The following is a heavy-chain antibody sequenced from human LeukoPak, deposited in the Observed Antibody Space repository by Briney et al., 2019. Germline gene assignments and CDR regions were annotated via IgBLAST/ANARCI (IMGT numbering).Heavy chain of an antibody. J-gene: IGHJ4*02. V-gene: IGHV4-61*09. CDR3: ARAGGDVGWYGTIDY. D-gene: IGHD6-19*01. Sequence: SQTLSLTCNVSGGSISSGSYYWSWIRQPAGKGLEWLGHIYTSGSTSYNPSLQSRVSISVDTSKHQFSLKVTSVTAADTAVYYCARAGGDVGWYGTIDYWGQGTLVTVSS. CDR1: GGSISSGSYY. CDR2: IYTSGST.